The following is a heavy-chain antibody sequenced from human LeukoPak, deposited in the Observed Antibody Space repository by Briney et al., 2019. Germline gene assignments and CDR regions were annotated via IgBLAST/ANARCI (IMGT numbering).Heavy chain of an antibody. CDR2: LYSGGNT. J-gene: IGHJ4*02. V-gene: IGHV3-53*01. CDR3: ARVGITLFGVVIL. Sequence: PGGSLRLSCAASGFIVSSNYMSWVRQAPGKGLEWVSILYSGGNTYYADSAKGRFIISRDNSNNTLYLQMNSLRTEDTAVYYCARVGITLFGVVILWGQGTLVTVSS. D-gene: IGHD3-3*01. CDR1: GFIVSSNY.